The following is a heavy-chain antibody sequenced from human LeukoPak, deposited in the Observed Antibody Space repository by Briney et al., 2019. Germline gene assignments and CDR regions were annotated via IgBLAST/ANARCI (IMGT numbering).Heavy chain of an antibody. CDR2: ITGGGDTT. D-gene: IGHD3-9*01. CDR3: AKWGDYDILTGYYVSDF. V-gene: IGHV3-23*01. J-gene: IGHJ4*02. CDR1: GFIFRNYA. Sequence: GPSLRLSCAASGFIFRNYAMSWVRQAPGKGLGWVSAITGGGDTTYYADSVKGRFTISRDNSKNTLYVEMNTLRAEDTAVYYCAKWGDYDILTGYYVSDFWGQGTLVTVSS.